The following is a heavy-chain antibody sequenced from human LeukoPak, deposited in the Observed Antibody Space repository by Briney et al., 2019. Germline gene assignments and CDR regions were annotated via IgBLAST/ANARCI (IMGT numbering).Heavy chain of an antibody. CDR1: GYTFTGYY. V-gene: IGHV1-18*04. J-gene: IGHJ5*02. CDR2: ISAYNGNT. D-gene: IGHD2-2*01. Sequence: ASVKVSCKASGYTFTGYYMHWVRQAPGQGLEWMGWISAYNGNTNYAQKLQGRVTMTTDTSTGTAYMELRSLRSDDTAVYYCARDIVVVPAAMMSWFDPWGQGTLVTVSS. CDR3: ARDIVVVPAAMMSWFDP.